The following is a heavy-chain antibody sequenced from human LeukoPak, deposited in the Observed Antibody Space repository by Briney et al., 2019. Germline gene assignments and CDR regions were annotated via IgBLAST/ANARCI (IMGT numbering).Heavy chain of an antibody. CDR2: INHSGST. CDR1: GGSFSGYY. D-gene: IGHD3-9*01. Sequence: SETLSLTCAVYGGSFSGYYWSWIRQPPWKGLEWIGEINHSGSTNYNPSLKSRVTISVDTSKNQFSLKLSSVTAADTAVYYCASRTKLRYFDWLLPTGDYWGQGTLVTVSS. V-gene: IGHV4-34*01. CDR3: ASRTKLRYFDWLLPTGDY. J-gene: IGHJ4*02.